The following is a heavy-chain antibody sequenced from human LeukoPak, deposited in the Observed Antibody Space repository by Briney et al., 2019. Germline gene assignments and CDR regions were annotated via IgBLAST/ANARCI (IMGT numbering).Heavy chain of an antibody. V-gene: IGHV1-69*04. CDR1: GGTFSSYA. D-gene: IGHD1-1*01. J-gene: IGHJ5*02. CDR3: ARVGTTTYGGSDWFDP. CDR2: IIPILGIA. Sequence: PVKVSCKASGGTFSSYAISWVRQAPGQGLEWMGRIIPILGIANYAQKFQGRVTITADKSTSTAYMELSSLRSEDTAVYYCARVGTTTYGGSDWFDPWGQGTLVTVSS.